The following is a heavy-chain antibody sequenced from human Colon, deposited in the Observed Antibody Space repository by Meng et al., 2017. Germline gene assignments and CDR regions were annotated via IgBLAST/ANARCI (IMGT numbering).Heavy chain of an antibody. CDR3: ARGYRGSTYFAY. Sequence: QLQLQESGSRLVKPSQTVALNCAVSGDSVTTTLSSWSWIRQSPGKGLEWFGNIYDNGYTYYSPSLRSRVTISVDRSNNQFSLNLNSVTAADTAVYFCARGYRGSTYFAYWGQGILVTVSS. V-gene: IGHV4-30-2*06. D-gene: IGHD3-16*01. CDR1: GDSVTTTLSS. J-gene: IGHJ4*02. CDR2: IYDNGYT.